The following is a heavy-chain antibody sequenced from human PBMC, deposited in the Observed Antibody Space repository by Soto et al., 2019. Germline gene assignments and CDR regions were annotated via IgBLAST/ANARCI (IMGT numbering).Heavy chain of an antibody. CDR1: GGSISSYY. D-gene: IGHD3-10*01. CDR3: ARDMRILWFGEQYYYYGMDV. Sequence: SETLSLTCTVSGGSISSYYWSWIRQPPGKGLEWIGYIYYSGSTNYNPSLKSRVTISVDTSKNQFSLKLSSVTAADTAVYYCARDMRILWFGEQYYYYGMDVWGQGTTVTSP. CDR2: IYYSGST. J-gene: IGHJ6*02. V-gene: IGHV4-59*01.